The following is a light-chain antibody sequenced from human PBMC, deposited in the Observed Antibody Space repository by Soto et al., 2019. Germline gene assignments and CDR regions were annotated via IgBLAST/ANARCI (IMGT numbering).Light chain of an antibody. J-gene: IGLJ1*01. CDR3: SSYTSSSTRV. CDR2: DVS. Sequence: SALTQPASVSGSPGQSITISCTGTSSDVGGYNYVSWYQQHPGKAPTLMIYDVSNRPSGVSNRFSGSKSGNTASLTISGLQTEDEADYYCSSYTSSSTRVFGTGTKLTVL. CDR1: SSDVGGYNY. V-gene: IGLV2-14*03.